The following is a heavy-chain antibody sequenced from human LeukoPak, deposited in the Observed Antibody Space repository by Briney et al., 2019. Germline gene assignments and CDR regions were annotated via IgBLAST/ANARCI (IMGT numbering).Heavy chain of an antibody. D-gene: IGHD3-10*01. V-gene: IGHV3-23*01. Sequence: PGGSLRLYCAASGFTFSSYAMSWVPQAPGKGLEWVSATSGSGGSTYYADSVKGRFTISRDNSKNTLYLQMNSLRAEDTAVYYCAMPGRYYGSGSYSPFDYWGQGTLVTVSS. CDR3: AMPGRYYGSGSYSPFDY. CDR1: GFTFSSYA. CDR2: TSGSGGST. J-gene: IGHJ4*02.